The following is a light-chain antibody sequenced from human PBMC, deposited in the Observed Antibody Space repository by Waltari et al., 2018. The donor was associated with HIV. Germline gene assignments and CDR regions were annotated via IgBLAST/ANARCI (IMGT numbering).Light chain of an antibody. J-gene: IGLJ1*01. V-gene: IGLV3-1*01. CDR2: QDT. CDR3: QAWDVSTGV. CDR1: NLGDKY. Sequence: SYELTQPPSVSVSPGQTASITCSGDNLGDKYACWYQQKPGQSPVLVIYQDTKRPSGTPERFSGSNSGNTATLTISGTQAMDEADYYCQAWDVSTGVFGTGTKVTVL.